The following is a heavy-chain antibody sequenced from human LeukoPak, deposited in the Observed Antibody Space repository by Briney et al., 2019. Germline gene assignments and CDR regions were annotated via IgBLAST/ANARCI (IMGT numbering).Heavy chain of an antibody. V-gene: IGHV4-4*07. CDR2: SYTSAST. Sequence: SETLSLTCAVSGDFINSYYWSWIRQPVGKGLEWIGRSYTSASTNNTPSLKSRVTMSIDTSKNQFSLNLNSLTAADTAVYYCARDRPYDSSGYFCVFDYWGQGTLVTVSS. CDR1: GDFINSYY. CDR3: ARDRPYDSSGYFCVFDY. D-gene: IGHD3-22*01. J-gene: IGHJ4*02.